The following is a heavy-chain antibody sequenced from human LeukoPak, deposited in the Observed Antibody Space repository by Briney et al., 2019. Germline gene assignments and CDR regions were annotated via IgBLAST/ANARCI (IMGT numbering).Heavy chain of an antibody. D-gene: IGHD3-10*01. V-gene: IGHV1-46*01. Sequence: WASVKASCKASGGTFSSYAISWVRQAPGQGLEWMGIINPSGGSTSYAQKFQGRVTMTRDTSTSTVYMELSSLRSEDTAVYYCARDGLLWFGISNWFDPWGQGTLVTVSS. CDR1: GGTFSSYA. CDR2: INPSGGST. CDR3: ARDGLLWFGISNWFDP. J-gene: IGHJ5*02.